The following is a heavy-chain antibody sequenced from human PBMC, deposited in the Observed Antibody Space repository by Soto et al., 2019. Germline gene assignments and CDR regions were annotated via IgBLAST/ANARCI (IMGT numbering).Heavy chain of an antibody. CDR1: GGSISSGGYC. CDR2: IYYSGST. CDR3: ARGGAWIGMIVGITDY. J-gene: IGHJ4*02. Sequence: SETLSLTCTVSGGSISSGGYCWSWIRQHPGEGLEWIGYIYYSGSTSYNPSLKSRVTISVDTSKNQFSLKLSSVTAADTAVYYCARGGAWIGMIVGITDYWGQGTLVTVSS. D-gene: IGHD3-22*01. V-gene: IGHV4-31*03.